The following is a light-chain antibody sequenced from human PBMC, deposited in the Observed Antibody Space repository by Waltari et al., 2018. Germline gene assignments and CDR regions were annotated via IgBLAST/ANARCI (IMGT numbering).Light chain of an antibody. CDR1: SSDVGGYNL. Sequence: QSALTQPRSVSGSPGQSVTISCTGTSSDVGGYNLVSWYQQHPGKAPKLMIFDVTKRPSGVPDRFSGSKSGNTASLTISGLQAEDEADYYCCSYAGTYTFELFGGGTKLTVL. CDR3: CSYAGTYTFEL. CDR2: DVT. J-gene: IGLJ2*01. V-gene: IGLV2-11*01.